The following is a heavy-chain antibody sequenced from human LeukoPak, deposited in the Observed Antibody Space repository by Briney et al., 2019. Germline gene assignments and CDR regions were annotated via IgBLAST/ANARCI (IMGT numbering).Heavy chain of an antibody. V-gene: IGHV4-4*09. CDR3: ARHPPAVAGPGYFDY. CDR2: IYTSGST. CDR1: GGSVSSYY. D-gene: IGHD6-19*01. Sequence: SETLSLTCTVSGGSVSSYYWSWIRQPPGKGLEWIGYIYTSGSTNYNPSLKSRVTISVDTSKNQFSLKLSSVTAADTAVYYCARHPPAVAGPGYFDYWGQGTLVTVSS. J-gene: IGHJ4*02.